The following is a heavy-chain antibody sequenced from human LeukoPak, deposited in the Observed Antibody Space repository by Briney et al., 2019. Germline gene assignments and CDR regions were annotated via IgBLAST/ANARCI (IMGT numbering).Heavy chain of an antibody. D-gene: IGHD3-22*01. CDR2: MNPNSGNT. CDR3: ARDFRGQDYDSSGYYLGYYYGMDV. Sequence: ASVKVSCKASGYTFTSYDINWVRQATGQGLEWMGWMNPNSGNTGYAQKLQGRVTMTTDTSTSTAYMELRSLRSDDTAVYYCARDFRGQDYDSSGYYLGYYYGMDVWGQGTTVTVSS. J-gene: IGHJ6*02. V-gene: IGHV1-8*01. CDR1: GYTFTSYD.